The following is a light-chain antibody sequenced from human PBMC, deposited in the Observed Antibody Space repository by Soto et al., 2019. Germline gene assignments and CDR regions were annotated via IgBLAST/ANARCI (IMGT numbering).Light chain of an antibody. CDR3: QFFDSLSGSVV. V-gene: IGLV1-40*01. CDR2: DNT. Sequence: QSALTQTPSVSGAPGQTVTISCTGTTSNVHWYQQLPGTAPKLLIFDNTNRPSGVPDRFSGSKSDTSASLAITGLQAEDEADYYCQFFDSLSGSVVFGGGNKLTVL. J-gene: IGLJ3*02. CDR1: TSN.